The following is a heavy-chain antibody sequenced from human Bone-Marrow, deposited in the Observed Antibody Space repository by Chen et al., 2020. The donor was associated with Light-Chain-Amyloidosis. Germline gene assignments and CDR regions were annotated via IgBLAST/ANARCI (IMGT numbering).Heavy chain of an antibody. V-gene: IGHV1-8*02. D-gene: IGHD3-16*01. CDR1: GYSPTTLD. CDR2: LNPNSGNT. CDR3: ARLGGIATSFAFDI. J-gene: IGHJ3*02. Sequence: QERLVQSGAEVKKPGASVTVSCRASGYSPTTLDLYWVRQATGQGLEWMGWLNPNSGNTDYAKNFQGRVSMTSDISTNTAYLELYSLRPEDTAVYYCARLGGIATSFAFDIWGQGTKVFVSS.